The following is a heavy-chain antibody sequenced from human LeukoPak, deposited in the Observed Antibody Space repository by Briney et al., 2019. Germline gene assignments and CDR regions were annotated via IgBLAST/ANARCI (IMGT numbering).Heavy chain of an antibody. Sequence: GGSLRLSCTASGFTFGDYAMSWVRQAPGKGLEWVGFIRSKAYGGTTEYAASVKGRFTISRDDSKSIAYLQMNSLKTEDTAVYYCTTTYGDYLGYLGQGTLVTVSS. V-gene: IGHV3-49*04. CDR1: GFTFGDYA. J-gene: IGHJ4*02. CDR3: TTTYGDYLGY. D-gene: IGHD4-17*01. CDR2: IRSKAYGGTT.